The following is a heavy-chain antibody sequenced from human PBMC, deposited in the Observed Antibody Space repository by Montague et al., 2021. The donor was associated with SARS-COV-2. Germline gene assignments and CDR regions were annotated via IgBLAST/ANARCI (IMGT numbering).Heavy chain of an antibody. CDR1: GFTFSNYG. J-gene: IGHJ4*02. CDR3: AKGSSGYPHYFDY. V-gene: IGHV3-23*01. D-gene: IGHD3-22*01. Sequence: SLRLSCAASGFTFSNYGISWVRQAPGKGLEWVSAISSDSVGSTNYADSVRGRFTISRDNSKNTLYVQMNSLRAEDTAVYYCAKGSSGYPHYFDYWGQGTLVIVSS. CDR2: ISSDSVGST.